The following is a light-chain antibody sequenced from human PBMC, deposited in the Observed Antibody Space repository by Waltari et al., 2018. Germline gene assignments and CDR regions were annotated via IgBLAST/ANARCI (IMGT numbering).Light chain of an antibody. CDR3: QQVNNYPAT. V-gene: IGKV1-9*01. J-gene: IGKJ5*01. Sequence: DIQLTQSPSFLSASVGDTVTITCRASQGINTFLAWYQQEPGKAPTLLIYPASTLQSGVPSRFSGSGSGAEFTLTISSLQPEDFVIYYCQQVNNYPATFGQGTRLEIK. CDR1: QGINTF. CDR2: PAS.